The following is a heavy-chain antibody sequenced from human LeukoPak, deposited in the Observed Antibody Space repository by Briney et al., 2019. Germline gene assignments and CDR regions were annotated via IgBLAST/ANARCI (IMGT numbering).Heavy chain of an antibody. CDR1: GFTFSSYR. D-gene: IGHD2-15*01. V-gene: IGHV3-21*01. Sequence: GGSLRLSCAASGFTFSSYRMNWVRQAPGKGLEWVSSISSSRSYIYYADSVKGRFTISRDNAKNSLYLQMNSLRAEDTAVYYCAREYCSGGSCYIAAFDMGGQGTMVTV. J-gene: IGHJ3*02. CDR3: AREYCSGGSCYIAAFDM. CDR2: ISSSRSYI.